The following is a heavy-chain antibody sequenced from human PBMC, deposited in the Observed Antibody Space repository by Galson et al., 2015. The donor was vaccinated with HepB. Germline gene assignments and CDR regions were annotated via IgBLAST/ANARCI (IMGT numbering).Heavy chain of an antibody. CDR2: ISTSGDRS. CDR1: GFTFRNSA. D-gene: IGHD3-22*01. J-gene: IGHJ4*02. V-gene: IGHV3-23*01. Sequence: SLRLSCAASGFTFRNSAMTWVRHVPGKGLEWVSGISTSGDRSYYPDSVRGRYSMTRDNSKKTVYLEMIGLRPEDTAIYYCAKSGYDGSGYGFNDYWGQGTQVTVTS. CDR3: AKSGYDGSGYGFNDY.